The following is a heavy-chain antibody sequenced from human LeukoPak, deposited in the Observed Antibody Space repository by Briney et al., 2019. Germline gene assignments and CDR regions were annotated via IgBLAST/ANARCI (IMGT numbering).Heavy chain of an antibody. CDR3: AKIVSHYYDSSGFPGAFDI. Sequence: PGRSLRLSCAASGFTFSSYAMHWVRQAPGKGLEWVAVISYDGSNKYYADSVKGRFTISRDNSKNTLYLQMNSLRAEDTAVYYCAKIVSHYYDSSGFPGAFDIWGQGTMVTVSS. D-gene: IGHD3-22*01. CDR2: ISYDGSNK. V-gene: IGHV3-30*18. CDR1: GFTFSSYA. J-gene: IGHJ3*02.